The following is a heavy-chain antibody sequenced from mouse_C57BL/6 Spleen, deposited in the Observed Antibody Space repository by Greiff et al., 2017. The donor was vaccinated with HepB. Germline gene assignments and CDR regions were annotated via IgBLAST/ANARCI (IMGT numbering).Heavy chain of an antibody. V-gene: IGHV1-52*01. CDR3: ARSGVTCWLAY. Sequence: VQLQQSGAELVRPGSSVKLSCKASGYTFTSYWMHWVKQRPIQGLEWIGNIDPSDSETHYNQKFKDKATLTVDKSSSTAYMQLSSLTSEDSAVYYCARSGVTCWLAYWGQGTLVTVSA. CDR2: IDPSDSET. J-gene: IGHJ3*01. CDR1: GYTFTSYW. D-gene: IGHD1-3*01.